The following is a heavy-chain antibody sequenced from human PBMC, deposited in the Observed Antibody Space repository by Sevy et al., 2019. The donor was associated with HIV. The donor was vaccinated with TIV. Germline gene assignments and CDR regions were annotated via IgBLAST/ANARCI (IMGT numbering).Heavy chain of an antibody. D-gene: IGHD6-13*01. CDR1: GFTFNDYA. CDR2: ISWNSGNI. Sequence: GGSLRLSCAASGFTFNDYAMHWVRQAPGKGLEWVSGISWNSGNIGYADSVKGRFTISRDNAKNSLYLQMNSLRGEDTAFYYCAKDRLPNISSFYSWGQGTLVTVSS. V-gene: IGHV3-9*01. J-gene: IGHJ4*02. CDR3: AKDRLPNISSFYS.